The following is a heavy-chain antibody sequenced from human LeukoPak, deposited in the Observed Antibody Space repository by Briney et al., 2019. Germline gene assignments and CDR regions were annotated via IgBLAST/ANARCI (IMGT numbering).Heavy chain of an antibody. CDR2: IYHIRST. CDR1: GYSMSSDYY. D-gene: IGHD3-10*01. J-gene: IGHJ4*02. CDR3: ARSVHYYSSGSRQEYFDY. V-gene: IGHV4-38-2*02. Sequence: SETLSLTCTVSGYSMSSDYYWVWIRQPPGKGVEWIGSIYHIRSTYYIPSLKSRVTISVDTSKNQFSLKLSSVTAADTAIYYCARSVHYYSSGSRQEYFDYWGQGTLVTVSS.